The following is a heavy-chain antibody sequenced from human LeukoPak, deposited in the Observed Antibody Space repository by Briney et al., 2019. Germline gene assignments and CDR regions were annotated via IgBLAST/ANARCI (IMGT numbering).Heavy chain of an antibody. Sequence: GGSLRLSCAASGSTFSSYSMNWVRQAPGKGLEWVSSISSSSSYIYYADSVKGRFTISRDNAKNSLYLQMNSLRAEDTAVYYCARDRGIAAAGNYYYYYGMDVWGQGTTVTVSS. J-gene: IGHJ6*02. D-gene: IGHD6-13*01. CDR1: GSTFSSYS. CDR3: ARDRGIAAAGNYYYYYGMDV. V-gene: IGHV3-21*01. CDR2: ISSSSSYI.